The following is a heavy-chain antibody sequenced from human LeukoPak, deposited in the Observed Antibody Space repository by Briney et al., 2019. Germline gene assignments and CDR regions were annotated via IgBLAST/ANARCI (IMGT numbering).Heavy chain of an antibody. D-gene: IGHD6-19*01. J-gene: IGHJ4*02. CDR3: ARGMYSSGWYGSFDY. V-gene: IGHV4-39*07. CDR2: IYYSGST. CDR1: GGSISSSSYY. Sequence: SETLSLTCTVSGGSISSSSYYWGWIRQPPGKGLEWIGSIYYSGSTYYNPSLKSRVTISVDTSKNQFSLKLSSVTAADTAVYYCARGMYSSGWYGSFDYWGQGTLVTVSS.